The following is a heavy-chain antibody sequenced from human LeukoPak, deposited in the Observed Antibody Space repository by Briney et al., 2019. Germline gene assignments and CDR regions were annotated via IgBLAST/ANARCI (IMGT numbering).Heavy chain of an antibody. CDR2: INSDGSWT. D-gene: IGHD6-19*01. J-gene: IGHJ4*02. CDR3: AKDRIAVAGPFDY. Sequence: GGSLRLSCAASGSYWMHWVRQAPGKGLVWVSHINSDGSWTSYADSVKGRFTISKDNAKNTVYLQMNSLRAEDTAVYYCAKDRIAVAGPFDYWGQGTLVTVSS. CDR1: GSYW. V-gene: IGHV3-74*01.